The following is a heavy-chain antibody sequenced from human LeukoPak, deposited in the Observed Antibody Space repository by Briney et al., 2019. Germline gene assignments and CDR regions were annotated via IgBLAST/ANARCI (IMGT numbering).Heavy chain of an antibody. D-gene: IGHD6-6*01. J-gene: IGHJ4*02. Sequence: SETLSLTCTVSGGSISSYYWSWIRQPPGEGLEWIGYIYTSGGTNYIPSLKSRVTISIDTSKSQFSLKLSSVTAADTAVYYCARLTRLSTSTDRYYFDYWGQGTLVTVSS. CDR1: GGSISSYY. V-gene: IGHV4-4*09. CDR3: ARLTRLSTSTDRYYFDY. CDR2: IYTSGGT.